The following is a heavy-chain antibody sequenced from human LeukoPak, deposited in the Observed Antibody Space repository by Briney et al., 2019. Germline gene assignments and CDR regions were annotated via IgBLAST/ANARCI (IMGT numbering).Heavy chain of an antibody. CDR2: ISGSGDTT. D-gene: IGHD3-10*01. CDR1: GFTFTSYA. J-gene: IGHJ4*02. V-gene: IGHV3-23*01. Sequence: PGGSLRLPCAASGFTFTSYAMSWVRQAPGKGLEWVSAISGSGDTTYYAVSVKGRFTISRDSSKSTLYLQMNSLRAEDTAVYYCAKGEDYYGSGSYYIGDYWGQGTLVTVSS. CDR3: AKGEDYYGSGSYYIGDY.